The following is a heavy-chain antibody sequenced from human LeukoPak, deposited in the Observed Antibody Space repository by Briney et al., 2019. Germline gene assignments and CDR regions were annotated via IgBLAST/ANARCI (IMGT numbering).Heavy chain of an antibody. Sequence: GRSLRLSCAASGFSFNTYTIHWVRQAPGKGLEWVAVISYDGGNDYYADSVKGRFTISRDNSKNTLYLQMNSLRPEDTAVYYCVRDSRPPDSIHFWSVNLFDPWGQGTLVTVSS. CDR1: GFSFNTYT. CDR3: VRDSRPPDSIHFWSVNLFDP. J-gene: IGHJ5*02. CDR2: ISYDGGND. D-gene: IGHD3-3*02. V-gene: IGHV3-30*04.